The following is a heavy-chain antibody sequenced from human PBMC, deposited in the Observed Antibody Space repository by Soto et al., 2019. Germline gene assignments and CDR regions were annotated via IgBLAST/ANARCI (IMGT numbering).Heavy chain of an antibody. CDR1: GGSISPFY. Sequence: QVQLQESGPGVVKPSETLSLTCTVSGGSISPFYWSWVRQPPGKGLEWIGYLYYSGNTNYNLSLKSRVTISVDASKNQVSLRLTSVTAADTAVYYCARVGGVAARTFDYWGQGTVVTVSS. V-gene: IGHV4-59*01. D-gene: IGHD2-15*01. J-gene: IGHJ4*02. CDR2: LYYSGNT. CDR3: ARVGGVAARTFDY.